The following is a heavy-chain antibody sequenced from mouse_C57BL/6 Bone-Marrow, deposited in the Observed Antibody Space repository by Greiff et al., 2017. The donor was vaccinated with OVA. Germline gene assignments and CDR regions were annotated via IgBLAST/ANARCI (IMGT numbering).Heavy chain of an antibody. D-gene: IGHD3-1*01. CDR2: IYPGGGYT. CDR1: GYTFTNYW. J-gene: IGHJ2*01. CDR3: ARWGYGYFDY. V-gene: IGHV1-63*01. Sequence: QVHVKQSGAELVRPGTSVKMSCKASGYTFTNYWIGWAKQRPGHGLEWIGDIYPGGGYTNYNEKFKGKATLTADKSSSTAYMQFSSLTFEDSAIYYCARWGYGYFDYWGQGTTLTVSS.